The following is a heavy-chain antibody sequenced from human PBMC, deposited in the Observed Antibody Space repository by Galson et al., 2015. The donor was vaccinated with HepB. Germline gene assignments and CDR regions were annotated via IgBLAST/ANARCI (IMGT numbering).Heavy chain of an antibody. Sequence: QSGAEVKKPGESLRISCKASGYSFNSYWIIWVRQMPGKGLEWMGRIDPSDSYTNYSPSFQGHVTMSVDKSISTAYLQWSSLKASDTAMYYCARLSCYQLICEGGSAWFDPWGQGTLVTVSS. D-gene: IGHD2-2*01. CDR2: IDPSDSYT. J-gene: IGHJ5*02. V-gene: IGHV5-10-1*01. CDR3: ARLSCYQLICEGGSAWFDP. CDR1: GYSFNSYW.